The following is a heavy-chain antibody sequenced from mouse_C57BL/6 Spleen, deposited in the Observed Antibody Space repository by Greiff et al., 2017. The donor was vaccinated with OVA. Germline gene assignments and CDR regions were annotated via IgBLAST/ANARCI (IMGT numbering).Heavy chain of an antibody. V-gene: IGHV1-53*01. CDR2: INPSNGGT. J-gene: IGHJ3*01. CDR3: ARASITTVVEGFAY. Sequence: QVQLKESGTELVKPGASVKLSCKASGYTFTSYWMHWVKQRPGQGLEWIGNINPSNGGTNYNEKLKSKATLTVDKSSSTAYMQLSSLTSEDSAVYYCARASITTVVEGFAYWGQGTLVTVSA. CDR1: GYTFTSYW. D-gene: IGHD1-1*01.